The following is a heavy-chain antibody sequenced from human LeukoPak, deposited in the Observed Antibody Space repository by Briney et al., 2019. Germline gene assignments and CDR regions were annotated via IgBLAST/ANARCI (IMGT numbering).Heavy chain of an antibody. CDR3: ATTYSYTSGGYDY. J-gene: IGHJ4*02. CDR1: GGSISSSRYH. Sequence: PSETLSLTCTVSGGSISSSRYHWGWIRQPPGKGLEWIGSIYYSGTTFYNPSLKSRATISVDTSKNQFSLKVSSVTAADTAVYYCATTYSYTSGGYDYWGQGTLVTVSS. D-gene: IGHD5-18*01. V-gene: IGHV4-39*01. CDR2: IYYSGTT.